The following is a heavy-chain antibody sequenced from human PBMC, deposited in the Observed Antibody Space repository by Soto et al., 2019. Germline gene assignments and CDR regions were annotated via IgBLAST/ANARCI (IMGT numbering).Heavy chain of an antibody. D-gene: IGHD5-12*01. CDR3: ARGGYSGYDYSDY. J-gene: IGHJ4*02. CDR1: GYSFTSYW. CDR2: TDPSDSYT. Sequence: PGESLKISCKGSGYSFTSYWISWVRQMPGKGLEWMGRTDPSDSYTIYSPSFQGHVTISADKSISTAYLQWSSLKASDTAMYYCARGGYSGYDYSDYWGQGTLVTVSS. V-gene: IGHV5-10-1*01.